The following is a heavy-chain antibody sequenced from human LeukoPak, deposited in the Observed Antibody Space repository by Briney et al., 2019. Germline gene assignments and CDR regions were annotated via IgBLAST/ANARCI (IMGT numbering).Heavy chain of an antibody. CDR3: ARDTSTAATPNALDY. Sequence: GGSLRLSCAASGFTFSSYAMHWVRQAPGKGLEYVSAISSNGGSTYYANSVKGRFTISRDNSKDTLYLQMGSLRAEDMAVYYCARDTSTAATPNALDYWGQGTLVTVSS. D-gene: IGHD2-15*01. J-gene: IGHJ4*02. CDR1: GFTFSSYA. V-gene: IGHV3-64*01. CDR2: ISSNGGST.